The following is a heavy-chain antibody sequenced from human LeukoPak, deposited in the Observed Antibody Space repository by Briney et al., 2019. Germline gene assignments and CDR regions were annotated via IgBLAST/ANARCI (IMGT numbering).Heavy chain of an antibody. V-gene: IGHV1-46*01. D-gene: IGHD3-10*01. CDR2: INPSGGST. J-gene: IGHJ3*01. Sequence: ASVKVSCKASGYTFTTYFMHWVRQAPGQGPEWMEIINPSGGSTSYAQKLQGRVTMTTDTSTSTAYMELRSLRSDDTAIYYCARDLYYYGSGSYYDVFDVWGQGTMVTVSS. CDR1: GYTFTTYF. CDR3: ARDLYYYGSGSYYDVFDV.